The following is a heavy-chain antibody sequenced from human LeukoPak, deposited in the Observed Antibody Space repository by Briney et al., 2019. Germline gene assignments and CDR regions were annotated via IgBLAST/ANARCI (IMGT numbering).Heavy chain of an antibody. V-gene: IGHV3-13*01. CDR3: ARQVVAAATLSAFDF. CDR1: GFTFSSYD. D-gene: IGHD2-15*01. J-gene: IGHJ3*01. Sequence: PGGSLRLSCAASGFTFSSYDMHWVRQATGKGLEWVSAIGTAGDTYYPGSVKGRFTISRENAKNSLYLQMNSLRAEDTAVYYCARQVVAAATLSAFDFWGQGTMVTVSS. CDR2: IGTAGDT.